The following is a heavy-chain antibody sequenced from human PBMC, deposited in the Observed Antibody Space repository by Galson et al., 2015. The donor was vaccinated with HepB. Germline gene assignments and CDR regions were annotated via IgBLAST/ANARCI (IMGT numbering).Heavy chain of an antibody. CDR1: GFTFSSYG. Sequence: SLRLSCAASGFTFSSYGIHWVRQAPGKGLEWVAVISNDGGNKYYADSVKGRFTISRDNSKNTLYLQMNSLRAEDTAMYYCAKVNYYDSSGYLDYWGQGTLVTVSS. V-gene: IGHV3-30*18. J-gene: IGHJ4*02. D-gene: IGHD3-22*01. CDR2: ISNDGGNK. CDR3: AKVNYYDSSGYLDY.